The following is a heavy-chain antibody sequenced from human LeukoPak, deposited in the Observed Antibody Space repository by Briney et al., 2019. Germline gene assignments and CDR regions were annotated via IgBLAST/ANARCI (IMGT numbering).Heavy chain of an antibody. CDR3: AKDGTIVVVIAIPGGYFDY. CDR2: SYRGGST. Sequence: PGGSLRHACATSGFTVSSKYMSSVRQTPGKGLEWDSVSYRGGSTYYADSVKGRFTISRDNSKSTLYLQMNSLRAEDTAVYYCAKDGTIVVVIAIPGGYFDYWGQGTLVTVSS. D-gene: IGHD2-21*01. V-gene: IGHV3-53*01. J-gene: IGHJ4*02. CDR1: GFTVSSKY.